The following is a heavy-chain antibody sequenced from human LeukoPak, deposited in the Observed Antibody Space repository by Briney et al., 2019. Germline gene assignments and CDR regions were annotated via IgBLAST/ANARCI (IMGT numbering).Heavy chain of an antibody. CDR3: ATVSITMVRGVNLEYYFDY. Sequence: APVKVSCKVSGYTLTELSMHWVRQAPGKGLEWMGGFDPEDGETIYAQKFQGRVTMTEDTSTDTAYMELSSLRSEDTAVYYCATVSITMVRGVNLEYYFDYWGQGTLVTVSS. J-gene: IGHJ4*02. CDR1: GYTLTELS. V-gene: IGHV1-24*01. D-gene: IGHD3-10*01. CDR2: FDPEDGET.